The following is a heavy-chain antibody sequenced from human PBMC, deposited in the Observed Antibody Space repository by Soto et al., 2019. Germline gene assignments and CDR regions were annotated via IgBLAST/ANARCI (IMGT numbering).Heavy chain of an antibody. D-gene: IGHD3-9*01. Sequence: GGSLRLSCAASGFTFSSYAMHWVRQAPGKGLEWVAVISYDGSNKYYADSVKGRFTISRDNSKNTLYLQMNSLRAEDAAVYYCARDLNYDILTGPFDYWGQGTLVTVPQ. J-gene: IGHJ4*02. CDR3: ARDLNYDILTGPFDY. CDR2: ISYDGSNK. V-gene: IGHV3-30-3*01. CDR1: GFTFSSYA.